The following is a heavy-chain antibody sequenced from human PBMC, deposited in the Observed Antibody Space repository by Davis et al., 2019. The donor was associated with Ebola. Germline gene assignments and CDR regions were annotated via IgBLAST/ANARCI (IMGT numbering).Heavy chain of an antibody. D-gene: IGHD6-6*01. CDR2: VNTDGSIT. CDR1: GFTFNNYW. CDR3: ARDRSSSSSRDFDY. Sequence: GESLKISCAASGFTFNNYWMHWVCQAPGKGLVWLSRVNTDGSITSYADSVRGRFTISRDNAKNTLYLQMNSLRAEDTALYYCARDRSSSSSRDFDYWGQGTLVTVSS. J-gene: IGHJ4*02. V-gene: IGHV3-74*01.